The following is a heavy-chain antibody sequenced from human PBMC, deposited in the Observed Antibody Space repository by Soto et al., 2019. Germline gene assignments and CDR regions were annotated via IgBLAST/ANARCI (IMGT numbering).Heavy chain of an antibody. V-gene: IGHV1-69*06. J-gene: IGHJ3*02. CDR1: GGTFSSYA. CDR3: ARDGFPGTGDNGAFDI. D-gene: IGHD4-17*01. CDR2: IIPIFGTA. Sequence: QVQLVQSGAEVKKPGSSVKVSCKASGGTFSSYAISWVRQAPGQGLEWMGGIIPIFGTANYAQKFQGRVTITADKSTSTAYMELSSLRSEDTAVYYCARDGFPGTGDNGAFDIWGQGTMVTVSS.